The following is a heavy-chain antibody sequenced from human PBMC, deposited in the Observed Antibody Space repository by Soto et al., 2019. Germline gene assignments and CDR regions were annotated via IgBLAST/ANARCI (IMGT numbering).Heavy chain of an antibody. V-gene: IGHV4-34*01. CDR3: ARGHYSYDAFDI. D-gene: IGHD2-15*01. CDR2: INHSGST. Sequence: SETLSLTCAVYGGSFSGYYWSWMRQPPGKGLEWIGEINHSGSTNYNPSLKSRVTISVDTSKNQFSLRLSSVTAADTAVYYCARGHYSYDAFDIWGQGTMVTVSS. CDR1: GGSFSGYY. J-gene: IGHJ3*02.